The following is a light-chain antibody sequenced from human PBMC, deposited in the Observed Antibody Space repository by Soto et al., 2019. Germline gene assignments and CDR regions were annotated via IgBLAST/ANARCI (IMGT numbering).Light chain of an antibody. J-gene: IGLJ2*01. CDR1: SSDVGGYNY. CDR2: EVS. Sequence: QSVLTQPASVSGSPGQSIIISCTGTSSDVGGYNYVSWYQQHPGKAPKLMIYEVSYRPSGVSNRFSGSKSGNTASLTISGLQAEDEGDYYCSSYTSSSTVVFGGGTKLTVL. V-gene: IGLV2-14*01. CDR3: SSYTSSSTVV.